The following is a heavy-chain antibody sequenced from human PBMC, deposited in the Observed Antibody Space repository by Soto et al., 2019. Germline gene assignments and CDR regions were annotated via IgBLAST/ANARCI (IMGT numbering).Heavy chain of an antibody. CDR2: IYYYGSA. J-gene: IGHJ6*03. V-gene: IGHV4-59*01. CDR1: GASISRYY. D-gene: IGHD4-17*01. CDR3: AEAVPGDYVAPFYYMDL. Sequence: SETLSLTCPVSGASISRYYWSWLRQPPGKGLEWIGYIYYYGSANYNPSLKSRVTISVDTSKNQVSLRLSSVTAADTGVYYCAEAVPGDYVAPFYYMDLWGKGTTVTVSS.